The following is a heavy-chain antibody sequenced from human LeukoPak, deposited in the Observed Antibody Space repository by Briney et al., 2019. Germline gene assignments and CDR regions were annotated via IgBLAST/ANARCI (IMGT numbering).Heavy chain of an antibody. CDR2: MNSDGSP. J-gene: IGHJ4*02. D-gene: IGHD2-21*02. CDR3: ARGLPLDH. Sequence: GGSLRLSGATSELTVNSNFMSWARQAPGKGLEWVSGMNSDGSPFYADSVKGRFTIYRDNSKNTLYLQMNSLTSEDTAVYYCARGLPLDHWGQGTLVTVSS. CDR1: ELTVNSNF. V-gene: IGHV3-53*05.